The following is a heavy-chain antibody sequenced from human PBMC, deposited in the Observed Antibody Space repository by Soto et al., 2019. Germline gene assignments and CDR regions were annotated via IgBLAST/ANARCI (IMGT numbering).Heavy chain of an antibody. CDR1: GGTFSSYA. D-gene: IGHD6-19*01. CDR3: ARGPSIAVAVWFDS. CDR2: IIPIFGTA. Sequence: ASVKVSCKASGGTFSSYAISWVRQAPGQGLEWMGGIIPIFGTANYAQKFQGRVTITADKSTSTAYMELSSLRSEDTAVYYCARGPSIAVAVWFDSWGQGTLVTVSS. J-gene: IGHJ5*01. V-gene: IGHV1-69*06.